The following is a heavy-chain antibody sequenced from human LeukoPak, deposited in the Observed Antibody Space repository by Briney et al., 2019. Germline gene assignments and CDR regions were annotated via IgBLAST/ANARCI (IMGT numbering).Heavy chain of an antibody. V-gene: IGHV3-23*01. D-gene: IGHD6-13*01. Sequence: GGSPRLSCAASGFTLCSYAVSWVRQAPGEGPEGVSAISGSGGSTYYADSVKGRFTISRDNSKNTLYLQMNSLRAEDTAVYYCAKDLMHAAADYWGQGTLVTVSS. CDR2: ISGSGGST. CDR1: GFTLCSYA. CDR3: AKDLMHAAADY. J-gene: IGHJ4*02.